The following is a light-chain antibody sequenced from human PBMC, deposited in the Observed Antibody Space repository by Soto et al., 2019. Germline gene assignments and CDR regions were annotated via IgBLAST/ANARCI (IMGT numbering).Light chain of an antibody. CDR1: QSISSW. CDR3: QQYNTYPWT. CDR2: DAS. Sequence: DIQMTQYTATLSASVGDRVTITCRASQSISSWLAWYQQKPGKVPKLLIDDASSLESGVPSRFSGSGSGTEFTLTIISLQPDDFATYYCQQYNTYPWTFGQGTEVDIK. V-gene: IGKV1-5*01. J-gene: IGKJ1*01.